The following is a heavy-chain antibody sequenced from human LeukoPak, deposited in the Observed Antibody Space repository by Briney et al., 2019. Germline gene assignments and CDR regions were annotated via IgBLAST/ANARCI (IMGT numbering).Heavy chain of an antibody. V-gene: IGHV3-30*18. CDR3: AKDLAGTTRVFDY. D-gene: IGHD1-7*01. CDR2: ISYDGSNK. J-gene: IGHJ4*02. Sequence: GGSLRLSCAASGFTFSSYGMHWVRQAPGKGLEWVAVISYDGSNKYYADSVKGRFTISRDNSKNTLYLQMNSLRAEDTAVYYCAKDLAGTTRVFDYWGQGTLVTVSS. CDR1: GFTFSSYG.